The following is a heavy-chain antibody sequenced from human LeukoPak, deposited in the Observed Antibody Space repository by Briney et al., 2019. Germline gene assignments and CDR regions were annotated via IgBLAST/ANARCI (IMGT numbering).Heavy chain of an antibody. CDR1: GDSMNSYY. V-gene: IGHV4-59*01. Sequence: SETLSLTCTVSGDSMNSYYWSWIRQPPGKGLEWIGYIYYSGSTNYNPSLKSRVTISVDTSKNQFSLKLSSVTAADTAVYYCARDRSLPGDYVDYFDYWGQGTLVTVSS. D-gene: IGHD4-17*01. CDR3: ARDRSLPGDYVDYFDY. CDR2: IYYSGST. J-gene: IGHJ4*02.